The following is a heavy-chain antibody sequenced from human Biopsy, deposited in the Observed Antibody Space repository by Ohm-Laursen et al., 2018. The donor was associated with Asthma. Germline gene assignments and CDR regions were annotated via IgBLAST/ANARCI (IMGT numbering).Heavy chain of an antibody. D-gene: IGHD3-22*01. Sequence: SQTLSLTCAVSGDSINSGGFSWNWIPQPPRKGPEWIAHPFLTGATYYNPSLKSRVTISVDRSKRQFSLKVNSVTAADTAVYYCARMITMIQAANYYSYAMDVWGQGTTVTVSS. CDR1: GDSINSGGFS. CDR2: PFLTGAT. V-gene: IGHV4-30-2*01. J-gene: IGHJ6*02. CDR3: ARMITMIQAANYYSYAMDV.